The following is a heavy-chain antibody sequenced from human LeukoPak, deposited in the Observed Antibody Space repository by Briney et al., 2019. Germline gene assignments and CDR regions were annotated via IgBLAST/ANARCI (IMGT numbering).Heavy chain of an antibody. J-gene: IGHJ4*02. CDR3: AKDLTCCGGDCYSV. D-gene: IGHD2-21*02. V-gene: IGHV3-30*18. CDR1: GFTFSSYG. Sequence: PGGSLRLSCAASGFTFSSYGIHWARQAPGKGLELVAVISYDGNNKYYADSVKGRFTISRDNSKNTLYLQMNSLRAEDTAVYYCAKDLTCCGGDCYSVWGQGTVVTVSS. CDR2: ISYDGNNK.